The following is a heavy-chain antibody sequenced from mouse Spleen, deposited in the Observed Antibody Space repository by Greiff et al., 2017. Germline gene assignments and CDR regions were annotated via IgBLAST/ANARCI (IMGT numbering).Heavy chain of an antibody. CDR2: IDPSDSYT. D-gene: IGHD3-1*01. V-gene: IGHV1-69*01. CDR1: GYTFTSYW. J-gene: IGHJ4*01. CDR3: ARHSSGTMGAMDY. Sequence: QVQLQQSGAELVMPGASVKLSCKASGYTFTSYWMHWVKQRPGQGLEWIGEIDPSDSYTNYNQKFKGKATLTVDKSSSTAYMQLSSLTSEDSAVYYCARHSSGTMGAMDYWGQGTSVTVSS.